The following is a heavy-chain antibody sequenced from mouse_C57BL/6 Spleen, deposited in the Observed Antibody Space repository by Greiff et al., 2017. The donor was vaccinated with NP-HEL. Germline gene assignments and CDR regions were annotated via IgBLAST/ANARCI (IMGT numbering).Heavy chain of an antibody. D-gene: IGHD1-1*01. CDR3: ARVGGDYGSSFWFAY. J-gene: IGHJ3*01. CDR1: GYTFTSYW. CDR2: IDPSDSYT. Sequence: QVQLQQPGAELVMPGASVKLSCKASGYTFTSYWMHWVKQRPGQGLEWIGEIDPSDSYTNYNQKFKGKSTLTVDTSSSTAYMQLSSLTSEDSAVYYCARVGGDYGSSFWFAYWGQGTLVTVSA. V-gene: IGHV1-69*01.